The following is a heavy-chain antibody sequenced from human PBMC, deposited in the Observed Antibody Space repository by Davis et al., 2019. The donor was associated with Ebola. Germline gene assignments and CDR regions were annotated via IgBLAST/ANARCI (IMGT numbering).Heavy chain of an antibody. D-gene: IGHD3-3*01. V-gene: IGHV4-61*08. Sequence: SETLSLTCTVSGGSISSGDYYWSWIRQPPGKGLEWIGYIYYSGSTNYNPSLNSRVTISVDTSKNQFSLKLSSVTAADTAVYYCARGNFWSGYWGQGTLVTVSS. CDR3: ARGNFWSGY. CDR2: IYYSGST. J-gene: IGHJ4*02. CDR1: GGSISSGDYY.